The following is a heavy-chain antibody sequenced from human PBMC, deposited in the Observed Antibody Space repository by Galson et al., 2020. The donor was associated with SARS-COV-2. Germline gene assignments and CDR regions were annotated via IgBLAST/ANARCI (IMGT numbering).Heavy chain of an antibody. V-gene: IGHV2-70*01. CDR1: GFSLSTSGMC. Sequence: SGATLVKTTQSLTLTYTFTGFSLSTSGMCVSWIRQPPAKAVEWLALIDWDDDKYYSTSLKTRRTISKDTSKNQVVLTMTNRDPVDTATYYCARTSYDILVWYYYTFDYWGQGTLVTVSS. CDR2: IDWDDDK. J-gene: IGHJ4*02. CDR3: ARTSYDILVWYYYTFDY. D-gene: IGHD3-9*01.